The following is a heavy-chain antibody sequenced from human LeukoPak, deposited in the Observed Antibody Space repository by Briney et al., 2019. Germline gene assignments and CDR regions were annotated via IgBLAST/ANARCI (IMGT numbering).Heavy chain of an antibody. CDR2: IRGDGGGGGT. V-gene: IGHV3-23*01. CDR1: GLPFRNYA. Sequence: PGGSLRLSCAASGLPFRNYAMTWVRQAPGKGLEWVSIIRGDGGGGGTSYADSVKGRFTVYRDNFKNTLYLQMNSLRAGDTAVYYCAKDPNGDYVGAFDSWGQGTLVTVTS. D-gene: IGHD4-17*01. CDR3: AKDPNGDYVGAFDS. J-gene: IGHJ3*01.